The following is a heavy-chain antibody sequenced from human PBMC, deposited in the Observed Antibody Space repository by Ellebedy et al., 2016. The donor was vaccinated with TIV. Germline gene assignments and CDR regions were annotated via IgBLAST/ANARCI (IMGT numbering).Heavy chain of an antibody. J-gene: IGHJ4*02. Sequence: GESLKISCEASGYSFGHYWIGWVRQMPGKGLEWMGIIYPGDSDTRYSPSFQGQVTISADKSVSTVYLQWSSLQVSDTGIYYCARHANENGYTKFDFWGQGTLVTVSS. CDR3: ARHANENGYTKFDF. CDR2: IYPGDSDT. V-gene: IGHV5-51*01. CDR1: GYSFGHYW. D-gene: IGHD1-1*01.